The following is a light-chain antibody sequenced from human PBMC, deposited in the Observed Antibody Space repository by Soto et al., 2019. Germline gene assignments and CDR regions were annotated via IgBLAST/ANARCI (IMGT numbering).Light chain of an antibody. V-gene: IGLV2-23*02. CDR3: CSYAGSSTYV. J-gene: IGLJ1*01. Sequence: QSVLTQPASVSGSPGQSITISCTGTSSDVGSYNLVSWYQQHPGKAPKLMTYEVSKRPSGVSNRFSASKSGNTASLTISGLQAEDEADYYCCSYAGSSTYVFGTVTKVTVL. CDR2: EVS. CDR1: SSDVGSYNL.